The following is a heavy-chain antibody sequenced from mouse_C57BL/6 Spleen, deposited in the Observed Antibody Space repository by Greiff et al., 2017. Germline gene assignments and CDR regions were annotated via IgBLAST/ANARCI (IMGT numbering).Heavy chain of an antibody. CDR1: GYAFSSSW. J-gene: IGHJ3*01. CDR2: IYPGDGDT. Sequence: QVQLQQSGPELVKPGASVKISCKASGYAFSSSWMNWVKQRPGKGLEWIGRIYPGDGDTNYNGKFKGKATLTADKSSSTAYMQLSSLTAEDSAVYFGARGGYSNLAWFAYWGQGTLVTVSA. D-gene: IGHD2-5*01. CDR3: ARGGYSNLAWFAY. V-gene: IGHV1-82*01.